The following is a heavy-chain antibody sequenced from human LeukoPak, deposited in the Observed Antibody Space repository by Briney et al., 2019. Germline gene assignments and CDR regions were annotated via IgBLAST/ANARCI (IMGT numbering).Heavy chain of an antibody. CDR1: GGSFSGYY. V-gene: IGHV4-34*01. CDR3: ARLTQLRYFDWLSGSGFP. D-gene: IGHD3-9*01. CDR2: INHSGST. Sequence: SETLSLTCAVYGGSFSGYYWSWIRQPPGKGLEWIGEINHSGSTNYNPSLKSRVTISVDTSKNQFSLKLSSVTAADTAVYYCARLTQLRYFDWLSGSGFPWGQGTLVTVSS. J-gene: IGHJ5*02.